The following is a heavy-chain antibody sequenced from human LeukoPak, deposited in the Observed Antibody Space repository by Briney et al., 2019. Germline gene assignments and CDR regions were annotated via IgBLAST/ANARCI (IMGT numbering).Heavy chain of an antibody. D-gene: IGHD6-13*01. Sequence: ASVKVSCKASGYTFTSYYMHWVRQAPGQGLEWMGIINPSGGSTSYAQKFQGRVTMTRDTSTSTVYMELSSLRSEDTAVYYCARERRTAGTPSNWFDPWGQGTLVTVSS. CDR1: GYTFTSYY. CDR2: INPSGGST. J-gene: IGHJ5*02. CDR3: ARERRTAGTPSNWFDP. V-gene: IGHV1-46*01.